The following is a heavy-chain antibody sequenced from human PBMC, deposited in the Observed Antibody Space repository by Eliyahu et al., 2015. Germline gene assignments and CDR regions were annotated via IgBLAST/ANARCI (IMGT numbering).Heavy chain of an antibody. CDR2: ISHSGST. CDR3: ARVTAGTGAFDI. D-gene: IGHD6-19*01. J-gene: IGHJ3*02. V-gene: IGHV4-34*01. CDR1: GGSFXGXY. Sequence: QVQLQQWGAGLLKPSETLSXTCGXXGGSFXGXYWIGXRQSPXKGLEWIGEISHSGSTEYNPSLKSRVTISVDTSKNQFSLKVRFVTAADTAVYYCARVTAGTGAFDIWGQGTMVTVSS.